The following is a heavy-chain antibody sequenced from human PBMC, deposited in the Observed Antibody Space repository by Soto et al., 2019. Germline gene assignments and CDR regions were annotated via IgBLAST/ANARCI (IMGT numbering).Heavy chain of an antibody. CDR2: IYYRGST. CDR3: TKSYFAPRTSSTSCYCASEI. D-gene: IGHD2-2*01. Sequence: SETQSVPCTVADGSMTSSNCHCICIPQTPRKGRGWIGSIYYRGSTQYSPSLKSRLTMSVDTSRSQFSLTLNSVTAADTAVYYCTKSYFAPRTSSTSCYCASEIRGQGTMLTVSS. J-gene: IGHJ3*02. V-gene: IGHV4-39*01. CDR1: DGSMTSSNCH.